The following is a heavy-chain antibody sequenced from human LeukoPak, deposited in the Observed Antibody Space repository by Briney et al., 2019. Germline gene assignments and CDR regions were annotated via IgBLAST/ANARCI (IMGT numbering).Heavy chain of an antibody. V-gene: IGHV4-4*02. Sequence: SETLSLTCAISGGSISSSNWWTWVRQPPGKGLEWVGEIYLRGNTNYNPSLESRVTISVDESKTQLSLRLESVTAADTAVYYCARLSYYDILTGSGYMDVWGKGTTVTVSS. D-gene: IGHD3-9*01. J-gene: IGHJ6*03. CDR1: GGSISSSNW. CDR2: IYLRGNT. CDR3: ARLSYYDILTGSGYMDV.